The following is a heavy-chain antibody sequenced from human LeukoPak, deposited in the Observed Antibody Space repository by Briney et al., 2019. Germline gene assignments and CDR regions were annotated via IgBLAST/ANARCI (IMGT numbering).Heavy chain of an antibody. V-gene: IGHV1-2*02. J-gene: IGHJ4*02. Sequence: GASVKVSCKASGYTFTGYYMHWVRQAPGQGLEWMGWINPNSGGTNYAQKFQGRVTMTRDTSISTAYMELSRMRSDDTAVYYCSRGRRILVGDTNAGDFSDYWGQGTLVTVSS. CDR3: SRGRRILVGDTNAGDFSDY. CDR2: INPNSGGT. D-gene: IGHD1-26*01. CDR1: GYTFTGYY.